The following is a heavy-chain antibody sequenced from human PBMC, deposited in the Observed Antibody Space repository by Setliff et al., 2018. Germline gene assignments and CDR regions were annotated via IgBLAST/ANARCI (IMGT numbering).Heavy chain of an antibody. CDR3: ARALASGSYYGQSSYYMDV. CDR1: GASISSYF. V-gene: IGHV4-4*08. J-gene: IGHJ6*03. CDR2: IHTSEST. D-gene: IGHD3-10*01. Sequence: SETLSLTCSVSGASISSYFWTWIRQPPGKGLEWIGNIHTSESTKYNPSLKSRVTISLDTSKRQSSLKLTSVTAADTAVYYCARALASGSYYGQSSYYMDVWGKGTTVTVSS.